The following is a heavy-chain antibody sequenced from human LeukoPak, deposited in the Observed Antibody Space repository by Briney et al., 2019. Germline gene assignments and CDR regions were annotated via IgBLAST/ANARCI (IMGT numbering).Heavy chain of an antibody. V-gene: IGHV1-18*01. D-gene: IGHD4-23*01. Sequence: ASVKVSCKASGYNFDRYGISWVRQAPGQGLEWMGRISGSNGNTNYAQKFLGRVTMTTDTSTSTAYMELRSLRSDDTAVYYCARGDHYGDNDYWGQGTLVTVSS. J-gene: IGHJ4*02. CDR2: ISGSNGNT. CDR1: GYNFDRYG. CDR3: ARGDHYGDNDY.